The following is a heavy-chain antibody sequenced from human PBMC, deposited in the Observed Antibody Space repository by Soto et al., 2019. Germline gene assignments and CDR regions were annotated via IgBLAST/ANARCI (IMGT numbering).Heavy chain of an antibody. CDR2: KYHSGIN. J-gene: IGHJ6*02. V-gene: IGHV4-38-2*01. CDR1: GYSIRSGYF. D-gene: IGHD6-6*01. CDR3: ARSMYSTSAQLCYGMDV. Sequence: PSETLSLTCAVSGYSIRSGYFWGWIRQPPGKGLEWIGSKYHSGINYYNLSLKSRVTISVDTSKNQLSLKLSSATAADTAVYYCARSMYSTSAQLCYGMDVWGQGTTVTVSS.